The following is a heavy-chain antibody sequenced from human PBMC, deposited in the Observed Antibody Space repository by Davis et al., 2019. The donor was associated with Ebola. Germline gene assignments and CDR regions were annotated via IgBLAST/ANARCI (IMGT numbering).Heavy chain of an antibody. CDR2: MNPNSGNT. Sequence: ASVKVSCKASGYTFTSYDINWVRQATGQGLEWMGWMNPNSGNTGYAQKLQDRVTMSTDTSTRTAYMELRSLRSDDTAVYYCARYHREGYFDYWGQGTLVTVSS. V-gene: IGHV1-8*01. CDR1: GYTFTSYD. D-gene: IGHD3-22*01. J-gene: IGHJ4*02. CDR3: ARYHREGYFDY.